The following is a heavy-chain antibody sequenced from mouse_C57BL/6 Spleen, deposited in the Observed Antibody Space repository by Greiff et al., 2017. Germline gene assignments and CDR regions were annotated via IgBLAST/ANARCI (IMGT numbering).Heavy chain of an antibody. Sequence: VKLQQPGTELVKPGASVKLSCKASGYTFTSYWMHWVKQRPGPGLEWIGNINPRNGGTTYNEKFKSKATLTVDQSSSTAYMQLSSLTSEDSAVYYCAKFYYDYEDWFAYWGQGTLVTVSA. J-gene: IGHJ3*01. V-gene: IGHV1-53*01. D-gene: IGHD2-4*01. CDR3: AKFYYDYEDWFAY. CDR1: GYTFTSYW. CDR2: INPRNGGT.